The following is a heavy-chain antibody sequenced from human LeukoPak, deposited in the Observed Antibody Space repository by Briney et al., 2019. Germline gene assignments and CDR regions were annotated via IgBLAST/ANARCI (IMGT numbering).Heavy chain of an antibody. CDR1: GGSFSGYY. D-gene: IGHD2-15*01. CDR2: INHSGST. J-gene: IGHJ5*02. Sequence: SETLSLTCAVYGGSFSGYYWSWIRQPPGKGLEWIGEINHSGSTNYNPSLKSRVTISVDTSKNQFSLKLSSVTAADTAVYYCAKDPYRVVVATGNYLDPWGQGTLVTDSA. V-gene: IGHV4-34*01. CDR3: AKDPYRVVVATGNYLDP.